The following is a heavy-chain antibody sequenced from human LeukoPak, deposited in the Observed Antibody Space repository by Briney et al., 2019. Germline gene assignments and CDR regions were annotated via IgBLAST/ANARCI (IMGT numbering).Heavy chain of an antibody. CDR3: AGADDFWSGYPTPNYYYYGMDV. CDR1: GFTFSSYW. CDR2: IKQDGSEK. J-gene: IGHJ6*02. V-gene: IGHV3-7*03. D-gene: IGHD3-3*01. Sequence: GGSLRLSCAASGFTFSSYWMSWVRQAPGKGLEWVANIKQDGSEKYYVDSVKGRFTISRDNAKNSLYLQMNSLRAEDTAVYYCAGADDFWSGYPTPNYYYYGMDVWGQGTTVTVSS.